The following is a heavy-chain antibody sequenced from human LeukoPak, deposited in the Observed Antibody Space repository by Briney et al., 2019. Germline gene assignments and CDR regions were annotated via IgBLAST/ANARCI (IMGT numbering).Heavy chain of an antibody. CDR1: GFTFSSYA. J-gene: IGHJ6*02. CDR3: ARDLMATIYYYYGMDA. Sequence: PGGSLRLSCAASGFTFSSYAMHWVRQAPGKGLEWVAVISYDASSKYYTDSVKGRFTISRDNSKNTLYLQMNTLRADDTAVYFCARDLMATIYYYYGMDAWGRGTTVTVSS. CDR2: ISYDASSK. D-gene: IGHD5-24*01. V-gene: IGHV3-30-3*01.